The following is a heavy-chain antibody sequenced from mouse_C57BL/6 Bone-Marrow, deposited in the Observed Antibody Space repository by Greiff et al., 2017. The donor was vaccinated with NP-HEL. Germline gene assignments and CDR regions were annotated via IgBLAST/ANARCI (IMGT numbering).Heavy chain of an antibody. J-gene: IGHJ2*01. Sequence: EVQLVESGGGLVKPGGSLKLSCAASGFTFSSYAMSWVRQTPEKRLEWVATISDGGSYTYYPDNVKGRFTISRDNAKNNLYLQMSHLESEDTAMYYCARWGLPHYFDYWGQGTTLTVSS. CDR3: ARWGLPHYFDY. CDR2: ISDGGSYT. D-gene: IGHD2-2*01. V-gene: IGHV5-4*01. CDR1: GFTFSSYA.